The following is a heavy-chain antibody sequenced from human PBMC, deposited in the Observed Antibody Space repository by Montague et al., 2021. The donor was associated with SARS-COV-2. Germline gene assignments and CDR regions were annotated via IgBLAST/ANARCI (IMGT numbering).Heavy chain of an antibody. V-gene: IGHV4-59*13. Sequence: SETLSLTCALNGGSFSFYYWTWIRQPPGNGLEWIGHVFDSGSTNYNPSLKSRVTISVDTSKNQFSLKLSSVTAADTAVYYCARGEWLRGGMDVWGQGTTVTVSS. J-gene: IGHJ6*02. D-gene: IGHD5-12*01. CDR2: VFDSGST. CDR1: GGSFSFYY. CDR3: ARGEWLRGGMDV.